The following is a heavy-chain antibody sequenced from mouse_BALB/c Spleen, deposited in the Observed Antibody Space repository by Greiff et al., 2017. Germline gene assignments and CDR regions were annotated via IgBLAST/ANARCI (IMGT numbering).Heavy chain of an antibody. CDR3: TRGGDYDGNAMDY. D-gene: IGHD2-4*01. CDR2: IYPYNGGT. J-gene: IGHJ4*01. CDR1: GYTFTDYN. Sequence: VQLQQSGPELVKPGASVKISCKASGYTFTDYNMHWVKQSHGKSLEWIGYIYPYNGGTGYNQKFKGKAKLTAVTSTSTAYMELSSLTNEDSAVYYCTRGGDYDGNAMDYWGQGTSVTVSS. V-gene: IGHV1S29*02.